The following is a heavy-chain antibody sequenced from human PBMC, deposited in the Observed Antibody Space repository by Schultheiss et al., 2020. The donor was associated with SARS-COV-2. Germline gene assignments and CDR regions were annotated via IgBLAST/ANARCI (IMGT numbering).Heavy chain of an antibody. D-gene: IGHD3-3*01. J-gene: IGHJ4*02. CDR2: IYYSGST. CDR1: GGSISSYY. Sequence: SQTLSLTCTVSGGSISSYYWSWIRQPPGKGLEWIGYIYYSGSTNYNPSLKSRVTISVDTSKNQFSLKLSSVTAADTAVYYCARGSIRFLEWIAFDYWGQGTLVTVSS. V-gene: IGHV4-59*01. CDR3: ARGSIRFLEWIAFDY.